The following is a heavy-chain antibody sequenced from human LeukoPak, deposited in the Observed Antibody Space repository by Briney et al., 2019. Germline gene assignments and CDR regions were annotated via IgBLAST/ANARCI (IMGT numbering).Heavy chain of an antibody. D-gene: IGHD3-3*01. J-gene: IGHJ4*02. V-gene: IGHV4-34*01. Sequence: SETLSLTCAVYGGSFSGYYWSWIRQPPGKGLEWIGEINHSGSTNYNPSLKSRVTISVDTSKNQFSLKLSPVTAADTAVYYCARHSDFWSGYIFDYWGQGTLVTVSS. CDR3: ARHSDFWSGYIFDY. CDR1: GGSFSGYY. CDR2: INHSGST.